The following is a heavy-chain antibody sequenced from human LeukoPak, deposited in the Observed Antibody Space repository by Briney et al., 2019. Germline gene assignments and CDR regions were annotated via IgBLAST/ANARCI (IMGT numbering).Heavy chain of an antibody. CDR1: GGSISSYY. CDR3: ARDLYYYDSSGPWFDP. Sequence: PSETLSLTCTVSGGSISSYYWSWIRQPPGKGLEWIGYIYNSGSTNYNPSLKSRVTISVDTSKNQFSLKLSSVTAADTAVYYCARDLYYYDSSGPWFDPWGQGTLVTVSS. D-gene: IGHD3-22*01. J-gene: IGHJ5*02. V-gene: IGHV4-59*01. CDR2: IYNSGST.